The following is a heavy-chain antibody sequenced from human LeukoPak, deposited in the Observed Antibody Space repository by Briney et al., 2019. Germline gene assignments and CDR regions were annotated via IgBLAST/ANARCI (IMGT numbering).Heavy chain of an antibody. CDR1: GYTLTDFS. CDR2: FNREDAGT. Sequence: ASVKVSCNISGYTLTDFSMHWVRQAPGKALEGVGGFNREDAGTISAPHFRGRVTVTEDTSTDTAYMELSSLGSEDTAVYFCATLDSYYDNSGRPLIPDWGQGTLVTVSS. V-gene: IGHV1-24*01. D-gene: IGHD3-22*01. CDR3: ATLDSYYDNSGRPLIPD. J-gene: IGHJ4*02.